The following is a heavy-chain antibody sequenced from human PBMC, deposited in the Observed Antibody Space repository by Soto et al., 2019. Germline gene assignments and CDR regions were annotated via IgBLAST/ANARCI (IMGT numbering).Heavy chain of an antibody. Sequence: QVQLVQSGAEVKKPGSSVKVSCKASGGTLSSYTISWLRQAPGQGLEWMGRSIPILGIANYAQKFQGRVTITADKSTSTAYMELSSQRSEYTAVYYCARGDEGEYYFDYWGHGTLVTVSS. J-gene: IGHJ4*01. CDR2: SIPILGIA. V-gene: IGHV1-69*02. CDR3: ARGDEGEYYFDY. D-gene: IGHD4-17*01. CDR1: GGTLSSYT.